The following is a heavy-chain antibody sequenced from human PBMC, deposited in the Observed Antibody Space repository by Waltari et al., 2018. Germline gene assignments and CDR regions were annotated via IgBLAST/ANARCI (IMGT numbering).Heavy chain of an antibody. D-gene: IGHD3-10*01. CDR3: ARGGGGLWFRELLYYFDY. Sequence: QVQLVQSGAEVKKPGSSVKVSCKASGGTFSSYAISWVRQAPGQGLEWMGGIIPILGIANYAQKFQGRVTITADESTSTAYMELSSLRSEDTAVYYCARGGGGLWFRELLYYFDYWGQGTLVTVSS. CDR2: IIPILGIA. CDR1: GGTFSSYA. V-gene: IGHV1-69*04. J-gene: IGHJ4*02.